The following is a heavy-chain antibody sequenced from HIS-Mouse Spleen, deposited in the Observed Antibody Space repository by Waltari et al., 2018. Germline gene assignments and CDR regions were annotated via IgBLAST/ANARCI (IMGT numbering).Heavy chain of an antibody. CDR2: IYYSGST. CDR1: GGSISSISYY. CDR3: AREIPYSSSWYDWYFDL. J-gene: IGHJ2*01. D-gene: IGHD6-13*01. Sequence: QLQLQESGPGLVKPSETLYLTCTVSGGSISSISYYWCWIRQPPGQGLEWIGSIYYSGSTYYNPFLKSRVTISVDTSKNQFSLKLSSVTAADTAVYYCAREIPYSSSWYDWYFDLWGRGTLVTVSS. V-gene: IGHV4-39*07.